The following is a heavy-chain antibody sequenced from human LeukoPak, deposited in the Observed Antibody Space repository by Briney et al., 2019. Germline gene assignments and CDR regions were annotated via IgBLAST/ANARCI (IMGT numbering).Heavy chain of an antibody. D-gene: IGHD3-9*01. V-gene: IGHV3-30-3*01. CDR1: GFTFSSYA. CDR2: ISYDGSNK. J-gene: IGHJ4*02. CDR3: ARRPRSPRTIFSLDY. Sequence: GRSLRLSCAASGFTFSSYAMHWVRQAPGKGLEWVAVISYDGSNKYYADSVKGRFTISRDNSKNTLYLQMNSLRAEDTAVYYCARRPRSPRTIFSLDYWGQGTLVTVSS.